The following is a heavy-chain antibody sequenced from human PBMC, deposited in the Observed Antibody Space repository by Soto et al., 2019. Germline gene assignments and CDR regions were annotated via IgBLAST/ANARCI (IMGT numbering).Heavy chain of an antibody. CDR2: ISAYNGNT. CDR3: SGSQEDSSSSGPGDY. D-gene: IGHD6-6*01. J-gene: IGHJ4*02. CDR1: GYTFTSYG. Sequence: QVQLVQSGAEVKKPGASVKVSCRASGYTFTSYGITWVRQAPGQGLEWMGWISAYNGNTNYAQKLQGRVIMTTNTSTSAAYMELRSLRSDDTAVYYCSGSQEDSSSSGPGDYWGQGTLVTVS. V-gene: IGHV1-18*04.